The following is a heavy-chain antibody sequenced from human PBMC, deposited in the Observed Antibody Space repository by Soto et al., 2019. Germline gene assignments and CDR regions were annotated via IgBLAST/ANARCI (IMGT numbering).Heavy chain of an antibody. Sequence: SETLSLTCGVYGGSFSAYSWTWLRQSPGKGLEWIGEITHGGSTDYNPALKSRLVMSVDTSKNQFSLRVTSVTAADAAVYFCARDRFDYWSHIYYALDVWGQGTTVTVSS. V-gene: IGHV4-34*01. D-gene: IGHD3-3*01. J-gene: IGHJ6*02. CDR3: ARDRFDYWSHIYYALDV. CDR1: GGSFSAYS. CDR2: ITHGGST.